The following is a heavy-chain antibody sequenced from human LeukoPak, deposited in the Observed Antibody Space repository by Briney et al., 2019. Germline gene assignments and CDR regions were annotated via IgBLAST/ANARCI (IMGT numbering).Heavy chain of an antibody. D-gene: IGHD5-24*01. CDR2: ISSSSSYI. CDR3: ARLVGDGYNHDAFDI. CDR1: GFTFSSYS. V-gene: IGHV3-21*01. Sequence: PGGSLRLSCAASGFTFSSYSVNWVRQAPGKGLEWVSSISSSSSYIYYADSVKGRFTISRDNAKNSLYLQMNSLRAEDTAVYYCARLVGDGYNHDAFDIWGQGTMVTVSS. J-gene: IGHJ3*02.